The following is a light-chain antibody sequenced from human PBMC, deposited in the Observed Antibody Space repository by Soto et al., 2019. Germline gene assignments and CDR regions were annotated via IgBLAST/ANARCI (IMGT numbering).Light chain of an antibody. Sequence: DIQMTQSPSTLSASVGDRVTITCRASQSISTWLAWYQQKPGKAPNLLIYDASSLQSGVPSRFSGTRSGTEFTLTISSLQPDDFATYYCQHYNNFSGTFGQGTRLEI. J-gene: IGKJ5*01. V-gene: IGKV1-5*01. CDR3: QHYNNFSGT. CDR2: DAS. CDR1: QSISTW.